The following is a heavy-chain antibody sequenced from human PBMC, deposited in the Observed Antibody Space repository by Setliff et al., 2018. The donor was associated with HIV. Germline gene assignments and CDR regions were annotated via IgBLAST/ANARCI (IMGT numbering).Heavy chain of an antibody. CDR3: ASSAVAGSTPVLISYYYGVDV. CDR2: INVDNDNT. Sequence: ASVKVSCKASGYTLTTYAMHWVRQAPGQRLEWMGWINVDNDNTKYSQKFQGRVTLTRDTSASTAYMELSGLRSEDTAVYYCASSAVAGSTPVLISYYYGVDVWGQGTAVTVS. V-gene: IGHV1-3*01. D-gene: IGHD6-19*01. J-gene: IGHJ6*02. CDR1: GYTLTTYA.